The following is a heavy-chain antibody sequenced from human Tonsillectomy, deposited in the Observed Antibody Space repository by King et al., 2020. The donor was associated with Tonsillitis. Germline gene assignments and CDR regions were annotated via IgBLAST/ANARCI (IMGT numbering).Heavy chain of an antibody. V-gene: IGHV3-11*06. D-gene: IGHD1-26*01. CDR1: GFTFSDYY. CDR3: ARAHRTGSPRLYYGMDV. J-gene: IGHJ6*02. Sequence: VQLVESGGGLVKPGGSLRLSCAASGFTFSDYYMSWIRQAPGKGLEWVSYISSSSSYTNYADSVKGRFTISRDNAKNSLYLQMNSLRAEDTAVFYCARAHRTGSPRLYYGMDVWGQGTTVTVSS. CDR2: ISSSSSYT.